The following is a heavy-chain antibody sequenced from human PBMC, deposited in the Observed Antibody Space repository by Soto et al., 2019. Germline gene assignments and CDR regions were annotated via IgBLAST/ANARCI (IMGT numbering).Heavy chain of an antibody. D-gene: IGHD3-10*01. V-gene: IGHV3-21*01. CDR3: ARHSPTYYYGSGTYYTHGMDV. J-gene: IGHJ6*02. CDR2: ISGSSTYI. CDR1: GFTFSTYS. Sequence: VQLVESGGGLVKPGGSLRLSCTASGFTFSTYSMNWVRQSPGKGLEWVSSISGSSTYIYYADSLKGRFTISRDNAKNSLYLQMSSLRAEDTALYYYARHSPTYYYGSGTYYTHGMDVWGQGTTVTVSS.